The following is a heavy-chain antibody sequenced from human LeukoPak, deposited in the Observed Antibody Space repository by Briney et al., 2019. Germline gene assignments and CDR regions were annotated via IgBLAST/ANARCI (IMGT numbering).Heavy chain of an antibody. CDR2: FSGSGGNT. D-gene: IGHD1-26*01. Sequence: GGSLRLSCAASGFTFSSYAMSWVRQAPGKGLEWVSTFSGSGGNTYYADSVKGRFTISRDNSKNTLYLQMNSLRAEDTAVYYCATSGGSRRNYYYYMDVWGKGTTVTVSS. V-gene: IGHV3-23*01. CDR3: ATSGGSRRNYYYYMDV. J-gene: IGHJ6*03. CDR1: GFTFSSYA.